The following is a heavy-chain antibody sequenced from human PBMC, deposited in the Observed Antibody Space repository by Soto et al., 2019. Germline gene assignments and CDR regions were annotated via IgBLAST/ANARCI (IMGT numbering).Heavy chain of an antibody. CDR3: ARDGSIVGAAVDY. CDR2: IYYSGST. Sequence: QVQLKESGPGMVKPSQTLSLTCTVSGGAISSGGYYWSWIRQHPGKGLEWIGYIYYSGSTYYNPSLKSRVTISVGTAKNQFSLKLSSVTAADTAVYYCARDGSIVGAAVDYWGQGTLVTVSS. J-gene: IGHJ4*02. CDR1: GGAISSGGYY. V-gene: IGHV4-31*03. D-gene: IGHD1-26*01.